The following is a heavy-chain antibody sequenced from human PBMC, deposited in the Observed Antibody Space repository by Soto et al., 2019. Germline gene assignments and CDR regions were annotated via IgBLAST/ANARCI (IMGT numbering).Heavy chain of an antibody. CDR1: GFSFSSDW. Sequence: EVQLVESGGGLVQPGGSLRLSCAASGFSFSSDWMSWVRQAPGKGLEWVANIKRDGSEKYYVDSVKGRFTISRDNAKNYLYLQMNSLRVEDTAVYYCARDRGFVEKVQYYFDYWGQGTMVTVAS. D-gene: IGHD3-10*01. J-gene: IGHJ4*02. V-gene: IGHV3-7*01. CDR2: IKRDGSEK. CDR3: ARDRGFVEKVQYYFDY.